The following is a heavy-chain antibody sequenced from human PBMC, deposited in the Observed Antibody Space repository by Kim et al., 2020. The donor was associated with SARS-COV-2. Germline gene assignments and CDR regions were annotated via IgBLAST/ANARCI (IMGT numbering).Heavy chain of an antibody. Sequence: NYAQKLQGRVTMTTDTSTSTAYMELRSLRSDDTAVYYCARVYSGYPDDYWGQGTLVTVSS. J-gene: IGHJ4*02. V-gene: IGHV1-18*01. CDR3: ARVYSGYPDDY. D-gene: IGHD5-12*01.